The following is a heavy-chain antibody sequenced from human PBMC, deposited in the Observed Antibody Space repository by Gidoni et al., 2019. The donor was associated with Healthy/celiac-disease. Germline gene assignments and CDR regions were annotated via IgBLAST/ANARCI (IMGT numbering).Heavy chain of an antibody. CDR3: ARIGLAGNDAFDI. V-gene: IGHV2-70*04. Sequence: QVTLKESGPALVKPTQTLTLTCTFSGFSLNTSGMRVSWIRQPPGKALEWLARIDWDDDKFYSTSLKTRLTISQDTSKNQVVLTMTNMYPVDTATYYGARIGLAGNDAFDIWGQGTMVTVSS. J-gene: IGHJ3*02. CDR1: GFSLNTSGMR. D-gene: IGHD3-10*01. CDR2: IDWDDDK.